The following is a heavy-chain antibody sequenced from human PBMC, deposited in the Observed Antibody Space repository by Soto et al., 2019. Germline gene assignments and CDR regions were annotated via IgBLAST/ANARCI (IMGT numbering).Heavy chain of an antibody. J-gene: IGHJ4*02. CDR3: ARLVYDTRLNYMYFDF. D-gene: IGHD3-10*01. CDR1: GVSLTSGNW. Sequence: SETLSLTXAVSGVSLTSGNWWTWVRQSPQRGLEYIGEIFHDGTANYYPSFERRVAMSVDTSRNQFSLKLTSVTAADTAVYFCARLVYDTRLNYMYFDFWGPGTLVT. CDR2: IFHDGTA. V-gene: IGHV4-4*02.